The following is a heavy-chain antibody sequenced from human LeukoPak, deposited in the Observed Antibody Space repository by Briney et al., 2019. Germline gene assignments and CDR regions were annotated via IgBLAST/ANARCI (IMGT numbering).Heavy chain of an antibody. CDR2: INHSGST. Sequence: PPETLSLTCAVYGGSFSGYYWSWIRQPPGKGLEWIGEINHSGSTNYNPSLKSRVTISVDTSKNQFSLKLSSVTAADTAVYYCASHAYDFWSGYAPHDAFDIWGQGTMVTVSS. J-gene: IGHJ3*02. CDR3: ASHAYDFWSGYAPHDAFDI. V-gene: IGHV4-34*01. CDR1: GGSFSGYY. D-gene: IGHD3-3*01.